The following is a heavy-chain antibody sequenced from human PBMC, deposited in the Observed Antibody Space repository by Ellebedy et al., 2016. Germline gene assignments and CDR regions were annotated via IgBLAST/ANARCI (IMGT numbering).Heavy chain of an antibody. D-gene: IGHD6-13*01. CDR3: AKVGYSSSWFFDY. CDR2: ISGSGGST. V-gene: IGHV3-23*01. Sequence: GESLKISXAASGFTFSSYAMSWVRQAPGKGLEWVSAISGSGGSTYYADSVKGRFTISRDNSKNTLYLQMNSLRAEDTAVYYCAKVGYSSSWFFDYWGQGTLVTVSS. J-gene: IGHJ4*02. CDR1: GFTFSSYA.